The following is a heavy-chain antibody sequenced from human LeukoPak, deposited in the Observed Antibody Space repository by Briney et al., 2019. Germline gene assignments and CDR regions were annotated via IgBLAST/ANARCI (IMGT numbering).Heavy chain of an antibody. J-gene: IGHJ3*02. CDR2: ISSSSSYI. CDR3: ARGQIAVAGSSGAFDI. Sequence: PGGSLRLSCAASGFTFSSYSMNWVRQAPGKGLEWVSSISSSSSYIYYADSVKGRFTISRDNAKNSLYLQMNSRRAEDTAVYYCARGQIAVAGSSGAFDIWGQGTMVTVSS. D-gene: IGHD6-19*01. CDR1: GFTFSSYS. V-gene: IGHV3-21*01.